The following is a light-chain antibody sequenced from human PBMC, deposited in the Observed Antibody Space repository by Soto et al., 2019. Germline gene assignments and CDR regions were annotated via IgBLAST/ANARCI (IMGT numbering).Light chain of an antibody. CDR2: YAS. J-gene: IGKJ2*01. CDR1: QNLSRN. Sequence: EMVMTQSPATLSVSPGERATLSCRASQNLSRNLAWYQQQPGQAPRLLIFYASTRATGIPARFGGSGSGTDFTLTIRGLQSEDFAVYYGQQYDKGPNTFGQGTKLEIK. V-gene: IGKV3-15*01. CDR3: QQYDKGPNT.